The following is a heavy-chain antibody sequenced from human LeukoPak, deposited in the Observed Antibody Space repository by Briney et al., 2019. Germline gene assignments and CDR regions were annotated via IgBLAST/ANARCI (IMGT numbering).Heavy chain of an antibody. D-gene: IGHD6-19*01. J-gene: IGHJ4*02. V-gene: IGHV5-10-1*01. CDR1: GYSFTNYW. Sequence: GESLRISCKASGYSFTNYWIYWVRQMPGKGLEWMGRIDPSDSYPNYSPSFQGHVTISVDKSISTAYLQWSRLKASDTAMYYCARHPEQSSGYWGQGTLVTVSS. CDR3: ARHPEQSSGY. CDR2: IDPSDSYP.